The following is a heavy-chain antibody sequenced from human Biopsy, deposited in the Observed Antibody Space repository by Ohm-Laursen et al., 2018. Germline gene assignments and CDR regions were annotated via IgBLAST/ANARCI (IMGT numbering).Heavy chain of an antibody. CDR3: ATKLTGYFHH. Sequence: GASEKASYKAPAGTFSNHGVNWARQAPGQGLEWLGGNIPILGTENYAQKFQDRVTVAADTSTRRATMELRSLRSDVTAVYYCATKLTGYFHHWGQGTLVIVSS. D-gene: IGHD3-9*01. J-gene: IGHJ1*01. CDR1: AGTFSNHG. CDR2: NIPILGTE. V-gene: IGHV1-69*06.